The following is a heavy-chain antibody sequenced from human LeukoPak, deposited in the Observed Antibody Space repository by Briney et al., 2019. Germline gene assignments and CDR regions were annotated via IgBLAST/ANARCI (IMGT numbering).Heavy chain of an antibody. D-gene: IGHD2-2*02. CDR3: ARRYCSSTSCYRYWFDP. CDR2: VSYSGNT. J-gene: IGHJ5*02. CDR1: GGSISRSSYY. V-gene: IGHV4-39*07. Sequence: SETLSLTCTVSGGSISRSSYYWGWIRQTPGMGLEWIGSVSYSGNTDYNPSLKSRVTISVDTSKNQFSLKLSSVTAADTAVYYCARRYCSSTSCYRYWFDPWGQGTLVTVSS.